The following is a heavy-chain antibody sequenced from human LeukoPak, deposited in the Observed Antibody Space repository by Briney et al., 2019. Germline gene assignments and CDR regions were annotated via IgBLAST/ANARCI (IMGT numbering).Heavy chain of an antibody. D-gene: IGHD7-27*01. CDR1: GYTFTSYY. J-gene: IGHJ6*02. Sequence: EASVKVSCKASGYTFTSYYMHWVRQAPGQGLEWMGWINPNSGGTNYAQKFQGWVTMTRDTSISTAYMELSRLRSDDTAVYYCARAKGFNWGGYYGMDVWGQGTTVTVSS. V-gene: IGHV1-2*04. CDR2: INPNSGGT. CDR3: ARAKGFNWGGYYGMDV.